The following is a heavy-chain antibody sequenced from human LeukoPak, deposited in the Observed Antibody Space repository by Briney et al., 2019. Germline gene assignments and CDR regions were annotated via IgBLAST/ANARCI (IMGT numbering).Heavy chain of an antibody. J-gene: IGHJ4*02. CDR1: GGSISSYY. D-gene: IGHD2-2*02. V-gene: IGHV4-4*07. CDR3: AREGVVVPAAIGPGGYFDY. CDR2: IYTSGST. Sequence: SETLSLTCTVSGGSISSYYWSWIRQPAGKGLEWIGRIYTSGSTNYNPSLKSRVTISVDTSKNQFSLKLSSVTAADTAVYYCAREGVVVPAAIGPGGYFDYWGQGTLVTVSS.